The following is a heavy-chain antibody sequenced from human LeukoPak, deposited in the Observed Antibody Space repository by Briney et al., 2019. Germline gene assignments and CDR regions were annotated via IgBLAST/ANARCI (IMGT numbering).Heavy chain of an antibody. CDR3: ARQKCTSTSCLTKNAFDI. V-gene: IGHV4-4*09. CDR1: GSISSYY. J-gene: IGHJ3*02. D-gene: IGHD2-2*01. Sequence: SETLSLTCTVSGSISSYYWSWIRQPPGKGLEWIGYIYTSGSTNYNPSLKSRVTISVDTSKNQFSLDLSSVTAADTAVYYCARQKCTSTSCLTKNAFDIWGQGTIVIVSS. CDR2: IYTSGST.